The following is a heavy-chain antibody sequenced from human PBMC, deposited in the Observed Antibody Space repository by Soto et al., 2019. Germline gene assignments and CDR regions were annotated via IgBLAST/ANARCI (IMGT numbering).Heavy chain of an antibody. J-gene: IGHJ6*02. Sequence: GGSLRLSCAASGFTVSSNYMSWVRQAPGKGLEWVSVIYSGGSTYYADSVKGRFTISRDNSKNTLYLQMNSLRAEDTAVYYCARVIQQQRWWYYYYGMDVWGQGTTVTVSS. D-gene: IGHD6-13*01. CDR2: IYSGGST. CDR1: GFTVSSNY. CDR3: ARVIQQQRWWYYYYGMDV. V-gene: IGHV3-53*01.